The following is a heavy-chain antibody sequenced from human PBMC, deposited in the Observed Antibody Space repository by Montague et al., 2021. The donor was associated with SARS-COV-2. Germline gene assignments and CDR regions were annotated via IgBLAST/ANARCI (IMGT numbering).Heavy chain of an antibody. V-gene: IGHV4-39*07. CDR1: GGSISSYHHY. D-gene: IGHD2-15*01. J-gene: IGHJ5*02. Sequence: SETLSLTCTVSGGSISSYHHYWGWIRQPPGKGLEWIGAMYYSGSTWLNPSLKSRVTRSVDTSKNQFSLKLSSVTAADTAVYYCARERRYCSGGSCYSGWFDPWGQGTLVTVSS. CDR3: ARERRYCSGGSCYSGWFDP. CDR2: MYYSGST.